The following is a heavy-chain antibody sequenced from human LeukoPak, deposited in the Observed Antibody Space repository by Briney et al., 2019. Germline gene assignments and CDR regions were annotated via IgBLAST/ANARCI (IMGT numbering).Heavy chain of an antibody. CDR1: GYTFTSYG. Sequence: ASVKVSCKASGYTFTSYGISWVRQAPGQGLEWMGWISAYNGNTNYAQKLQGRVTMTTDTSTSTAYMELRSLRSDDTAVYYCARDVGDTAMAPYYYYGMDVWGQGTSVTVSS. D-gene: IGHD5-18*01. V-gene: IGHV1-18*01. CDR2: ISAYNGNT. CDR3: ARDVGDTAMAPYYYYGMDV. J-gene: IGHJ6*02.